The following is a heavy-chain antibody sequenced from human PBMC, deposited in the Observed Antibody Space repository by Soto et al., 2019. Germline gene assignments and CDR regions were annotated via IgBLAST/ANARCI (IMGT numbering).Heavy chain of an antibody. CDR1: GFTFSDAW. V-gene: IGHV3-15*01. J-gene: IGHJ4*02. D-gene: IGHD1-7*01. CDR2: IKNKRSDEAT. CDR3: STDGLNYGSFDY. Sequence: GGSLRLSXAASGFTFSDAWMTWLRQTPGRGLEWVGRIKNKRSDEATDYAAAVKGRFIISRDDSKNTLYLQMHSLTTEDTAVYYCSTDGLNYGSFDYWGQGTLVTVSS.